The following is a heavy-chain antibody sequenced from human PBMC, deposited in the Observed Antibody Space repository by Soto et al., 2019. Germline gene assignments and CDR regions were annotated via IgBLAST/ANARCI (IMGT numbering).Heavy chain of an antibody. CDR1: GGSINSGGYY. V-gene: IGHV4-31*03. Sequence: QVQLQESGPGLVKPSQTLSLTCSVSGGSINSGGYYWTWIRQYPGKGLEWIGNIFYSGSTSYNPSLKSRLTISLDTSTTHFSLRLTSVTAADTAVYYCARNSVSKKIDFWGQGTLVTVSS. CDR2: IFYSGST. J-gene: IGHJ4*02. D-gene: IGHD1-26*01. CDR3: ARNSVSKKIDF.